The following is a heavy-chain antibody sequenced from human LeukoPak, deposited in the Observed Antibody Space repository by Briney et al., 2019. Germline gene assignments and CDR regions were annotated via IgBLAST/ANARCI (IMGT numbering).Heavy chain of an antibody. Sequence: ASVKVSCKASGYTFTSYYMHWVRQAPGQGLEWMGIINPSGGSTSYAQKFQGRDTMTRDTSTSTVYMELSSLRSEDTAVYYCAALGGSYYQAYYFDYWGQGTLVTVSS. D-gene: IGHD1-26*01. CDR3: AALGGSYYQAYYFDY. J-gene: IGHJ4*02. CDR2: INPSGGST. V-gene: IGHV1-46*01. CDR1: GYTFTSYY.